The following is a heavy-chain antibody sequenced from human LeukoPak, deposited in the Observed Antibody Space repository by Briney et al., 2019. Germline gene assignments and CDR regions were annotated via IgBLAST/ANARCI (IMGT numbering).Heavy chain of an antibody. J-gene: IGHJ3*02. Sequence: GGSLRLSCAASGFTFSSYSMTWVRQAPGKGLEWVSSISSSSSYIYYADSVKGRFTISRDNAKNSLYLQMNSLRAEDTAVYYCARQHVPLVTRGAFDIWGQGTMVTVSS. CDR3: ARQHVPLVTRGAFDI. CDR1: GFTFSSYS. D-gene: IGHD2-21*02. CDR2: ISSSSSYI. V-gene: IGHV3-21*01.